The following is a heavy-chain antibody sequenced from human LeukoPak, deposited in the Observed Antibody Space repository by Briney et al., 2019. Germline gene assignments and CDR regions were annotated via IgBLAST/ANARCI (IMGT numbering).Heavy chain of an antibody. Sequence: GASVKVSCKASGGTFSSYAISWVRQAPGQGLEWMGGIIPIFGTANYAQKFQGRVTITADKSTSTAYMELSSLRSEDTAVYYCAISTVTREWFDPWGQGTLVTVSS. CDR3: AISTVTREWFDP. CDR2: IIPIFGTA. V-gene: IGHV1-69*06. J-gene: IGHJ5*02. CDR1: GGTFSSYA. D-gene: IGHD4-17*01.